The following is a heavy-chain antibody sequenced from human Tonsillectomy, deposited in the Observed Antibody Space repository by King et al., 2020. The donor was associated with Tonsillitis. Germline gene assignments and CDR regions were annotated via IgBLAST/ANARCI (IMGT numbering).Heavy chain of an antibody. CDR3: ARRENTGAYRDGRDI. V-gene: IGHV5-51*01. CDR1: GDILTKYW. J-gene: IGHJ3*02. CDR2: IYPGDSDT. D-gene: IGHD7-27*01. Sequence: VQLVESGAEVKKPGESLKISCKVSGDILTKYWIAWVRQMPGKGLEWMGIIYPGDSDTRYSPSFQGHVTISADESIHTAYVQWSSLKPSDTAMYYCARRENTGAYRDGRDIWGQGTMVTVSS.